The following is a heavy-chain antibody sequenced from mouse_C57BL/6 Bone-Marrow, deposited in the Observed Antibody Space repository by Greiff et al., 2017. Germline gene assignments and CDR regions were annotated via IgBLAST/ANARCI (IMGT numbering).Heavy chain of an antibody. Sequence: VQLKQPGAELVKPGASVKLSCKASGYTFTSYWMHWVKQRPGRGLEWIGRIDPNSGGTKYNEKFKSKATLTVDKPSSTAYMQLSSLTSEDSAVYYCARETYYDYDKMAWFAYWGQGTLVTVSA. J-gene: IGHJ3*01. CDR2: IDPNSGGT. CDR3: ARETYYDYDKMAWFAY. CDR1: GYTFTSYW. D-gene: IGHD2-4*01. V-gene: IGHV1-72*01.